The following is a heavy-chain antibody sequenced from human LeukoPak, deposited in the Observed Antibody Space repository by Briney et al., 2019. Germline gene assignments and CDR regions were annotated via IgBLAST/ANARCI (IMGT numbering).Heavy chain of an antibody. CDR2: ISGSGGST. Sequence: GGSLRLSCAASGFTFSSYAMSWVRQAPGKGLEWVSAISGSGGSTYYADSVKGRFTISRDNSKNTLYLQMNSLRAEDTAVYYCAKDGRTYYDILTGYPPVDYWGQGTLVTVSS. CDR3: AKDGRTYYDILTGYPPVDY. D-gene: IGHD3-9*01. CDR1: GFTFSSYA. V-gene: IGHV3-23*01. J-gene: IGHJ4*02.